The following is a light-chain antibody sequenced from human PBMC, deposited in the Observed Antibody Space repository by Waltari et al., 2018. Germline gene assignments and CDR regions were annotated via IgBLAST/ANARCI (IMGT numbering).Light chain of an antibody. V-gene: IGKV1-5*03. CDR2: KAS. CDR3: QHYNTYSRSIT. Sequence: DIQMTQSPSTLSASVGATVPIACRASPSISSWLAWYQQKPGKAPKLLIYKASTLESGVPSRFSGSGSGTEFTLTISSLQPDDFATYYCQHYNTYSRSITFGQGTRLEIQ. J-gene: IGKJ5*01. CDR1: PSISSW.